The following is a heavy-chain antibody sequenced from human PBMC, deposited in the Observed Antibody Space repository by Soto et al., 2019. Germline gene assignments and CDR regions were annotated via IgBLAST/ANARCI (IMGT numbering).Heavy chain of an antibody. V-gene: IGHV1-2*04. CDR1: GYRFTGYN. Sequence: ASVKVSCKASGYRFTGYNMHWVRQAPGQGLEWMGWINLNNGGTNYAQKFQGWVTMTRDTSISTAYMELRRLRSDDTAMYYCARSDHYYDSSGYLGYYRLDVCGQGTTVTVSS. J-gene: IGHJ6*02. D-gene: IGHD3-22*01. CDR3: ARSDHYYDSSGYLGYYRLDV. CDR2: INLNNGGT.